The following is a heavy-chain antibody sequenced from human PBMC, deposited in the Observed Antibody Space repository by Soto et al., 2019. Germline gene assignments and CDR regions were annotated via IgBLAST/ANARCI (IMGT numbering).Heavy chain of an antibody. CDR1: GGTFSTYT. V-gene: IGHV1-69*13. D-gene: IGHD5-12*01. Sequence: SVKVSCKASGGTFSTYTISWVRQAPGQGLEWMGGIIPIFGTANYAQKFQGRVTITADESTSTAYMELSSLRSEDTAVYYCARDLSGYVPFDYWGQGTLVTVSS. J-gene: IGHJ4*02. CDR2: IIPIFGTA. CDR3: ARDLSGYVPFDY.